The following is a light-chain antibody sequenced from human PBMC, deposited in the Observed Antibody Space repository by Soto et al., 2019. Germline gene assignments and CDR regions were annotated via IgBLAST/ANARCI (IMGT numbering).Light chain of an antibody. V-gene: IGKV1-8*01. J-gene: IGKJ4*01. CDR1: QGISSY. CDR2: AAS. CDR3: QHYYSYPLT. Sequence: IRMTQSPSSLSASTGDRVTITCRASQGISSYLAWYQQKPGKAPKLLIYAASTLQSGVPSRFSGSGSGTDFPLTISCLQSEDFATYYYQHYYSYPLTFGAGTKVEIK.